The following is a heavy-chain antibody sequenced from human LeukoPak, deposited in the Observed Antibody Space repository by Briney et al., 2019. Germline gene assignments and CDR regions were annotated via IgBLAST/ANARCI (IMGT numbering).Heavy chain of an antibody. Sequence: GGSLRLSCAASGFTFSSYSMNWVRQAPGKGLEWVSSISSSSSYIYYADSVKGRFTISRDNAKNSLYLQMNSLRAEDTAVYYCARDHYNDFSRWFDPWGQGTLVTVSS. CDR1: GFTFSSYS. CDR3: ARDHYNDFSRWFDP. D-gene: IGHD3-22*01. J-gene: IGHJ5*02. V-gene: IGHV3-21*01. CDR2: ISSSSSYI.